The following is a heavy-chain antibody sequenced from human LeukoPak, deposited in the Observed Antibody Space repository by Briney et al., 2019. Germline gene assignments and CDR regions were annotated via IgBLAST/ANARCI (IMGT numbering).Heavy chain of an antibody. Sequence: ASVKVSCKASGYTFTSYYMHWVRQAPGQGLEWMGIINPSSGSTTYAQKFQGRVTMTRDTSTSTVYMELNSLRSEDTAVYYCARPHDYYDSSAYYAYWGQGTLVTVSS. CDR2: INPSSGST. J-gene: IGHJ4*02. V-gene: IGHV1-46*01. CDR1: GYTFTSYY. D-gene: IGHD3-22*01. CDR3: ARPHDYYDSSAYYAY.